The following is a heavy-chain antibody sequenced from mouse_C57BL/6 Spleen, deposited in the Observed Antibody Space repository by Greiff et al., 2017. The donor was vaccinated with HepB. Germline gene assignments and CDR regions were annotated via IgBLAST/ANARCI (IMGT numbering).Heavy chain of an antibody. CDR1: GFTFSDYG. CDR3: AREGNSYYSNYVRGYYYAMDY. J-gene: IGHJ4*01. V-gene: IGHV5-17*01. Sequence: EVQGVESGGGLVKPGGSLKLSCAASGFTFSDYGMHWVRQAPEKGLEWVAYISSGSSTIYYADTVKGRFTISRDNAKNTLFLQMTSLRSEDTAMYYCAREGNSYYSNYVRGYYYAMDYWGQGTSVTVSS. D-gene: IGHD2-5*01. CDR2: ISSGSSTI.